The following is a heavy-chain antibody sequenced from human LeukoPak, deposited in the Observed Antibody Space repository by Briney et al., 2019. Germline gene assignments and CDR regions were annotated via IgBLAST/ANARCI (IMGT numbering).Heavy chain of an antibody. CDR2: ISSSSSYI. Sequence: GGSLRLSCAASGFTFSNYAMSWVRQAPGKGLEWVSSISSSSSYIYYADSVKGRFTISRDNAKNSLYLQMNSLRAEDTAVYYCARFIAAPYYFDYWGRGTLVTVSS. J-gene: IGHJ4*02. CDR1: GFTFSNYA. V-gene: IGHV3-21*01. D-gene: IGHD6-13*01. CDR3: ARFIAAPYYFDY.